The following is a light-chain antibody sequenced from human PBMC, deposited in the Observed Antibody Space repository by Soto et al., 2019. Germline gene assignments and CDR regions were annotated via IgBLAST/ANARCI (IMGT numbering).Light chain of an antibody. Sequence: DIQMTQSPSTLSASVGDRVTITCRASQSLDNWLAWYQQRPGKAPKLLIYDASTLESGVSSRFSGSGSGTEFTLTISSLQPDDLATYYCQQYKSSLLTFGGWTKVEIK. CDR3: QQYKSSLLT. J-gene: IGKJ4*01. CDR2: DAS. CDR1: QSLDNW. V-gene: IGKV1-5*01.